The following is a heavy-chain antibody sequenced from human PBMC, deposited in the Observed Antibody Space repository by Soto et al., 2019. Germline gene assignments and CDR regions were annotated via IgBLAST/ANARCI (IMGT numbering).Heavy chain of an antibody. D-gene: IGHD7-27*01. J-gene: IGHJ4*02. CDR3: ALGQPQVLYYFDY. CDR2: VYYSGST. Sequence: SETLSLTCTVSGGSVSSSSYYWGWVRQPPGKGLEWIGSVYYSGSTYYNPSLESRVTISVDKSKNQFSLKLISLTAADTAVYYCALGQPQVLYYFDYWGQGTLVTVSS. CDR1: GGSVSSSSYY. V-gene: IGHV4-39*01.